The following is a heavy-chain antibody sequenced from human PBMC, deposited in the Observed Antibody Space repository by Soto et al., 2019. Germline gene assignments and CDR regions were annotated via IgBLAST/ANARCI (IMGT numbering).Heavy chain of an antibody. CDR2: IKQDGSEK. Sequence: GGSLRLSCAASGFTFSSYWMSWVRQAPGKGLEWVANIKQDGSEKYYVDSVKGRFTISRDNAKNSLYLQMNSLRAEDTAVYCWARLRLVIPCYFDYWGQGTLVTVSS. CDR1: GFTFSSYW. V-gene: IGHV3-7*01. J-gene: IGHJ4*02. D-gene: IGHD3-9*01. CDR3: ARLRLVIPCYFDY.